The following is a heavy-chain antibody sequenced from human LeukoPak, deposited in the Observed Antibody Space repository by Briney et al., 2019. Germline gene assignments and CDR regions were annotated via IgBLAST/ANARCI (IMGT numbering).Heavy chain of an antibody. D-gene: IGHD3-22*01. CDR2: ISHDGNTK. Sequence: GGSLRLSCAASGFSFSSHGMHWVRQAPGKGLEWVAVISHDGNTKYYADSVKGRFTITRDNSKNTLFLQTNSLRADDTAMYYCARWWDDGSGYSYLYGMDVWGQGTTVTVSS. J-gene: IGHJ6*02. V-gene: IGHV3-30*03. CDR1: GFSFSSHG. CDR3: ARWWDDGSGYSYLYGMDV.